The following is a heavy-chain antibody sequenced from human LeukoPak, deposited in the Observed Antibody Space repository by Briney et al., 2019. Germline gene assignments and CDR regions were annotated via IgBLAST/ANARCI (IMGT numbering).Heavy chain of an antibody. CDR3: ARICRSGYDWRGAFDI. Sequence: PGESLKISCKGSGYSFTSYWIGWVRQMPGKGLEWMGIIYPGDSDTRYSPSFQGQVTISADKSIITAYLQWSSLRASDTAMYYCARICRSGYDWRGAFDIWGQGTMVTVSS. D-gene: IGHD5-12*01. J-gene: IGHJ3*02. CDR2: IYPGDSDT. V-gene: IGHV5-51*01. CDR1: GYSFTSYW.